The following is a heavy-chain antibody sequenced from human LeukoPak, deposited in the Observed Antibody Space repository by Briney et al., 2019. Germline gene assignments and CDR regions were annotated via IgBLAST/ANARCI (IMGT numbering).Heavy chain of an antibody. D-gene: IGHD3-10*01. CDR3: ATSGRSSLAFDV. Sequence: ATVKISCKSSGYTFSDYCIHWVRQAPGGGLQWLGRVDPEDAEAVYSENLQGRVTITADSFSDSTYMFLSSLTSEDTAFYYCATSGRSSLAFDVWGQGTVVTVSS. CDR2: VDPEDAEA. J-gene: IGHJ3*01. V-gene: IGHV1-69-2*01. CDR1: GYTFSDYC.